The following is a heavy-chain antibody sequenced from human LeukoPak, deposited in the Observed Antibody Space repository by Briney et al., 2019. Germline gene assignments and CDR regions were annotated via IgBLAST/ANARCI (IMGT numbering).Heavy chain of an antibody. CDR3: ANFPLTTDPHFDY. J-gene: IGHJ4*02. V-gene: IGHV3-21*04. CDR1: GFTFSNYN. D-gene: IGHD4-11*01. CDR2: ITRGSIYT. Sequence: GGSLRLSCAASGFTFSNYNMNWVRQTPGKGLEWVSSITRGSIYTFYADSVKGRFTISRDNAKNSLSLQMNSLRAGDTAVYYCANFPLTTDPHFDYWGQGTLVTVSS.